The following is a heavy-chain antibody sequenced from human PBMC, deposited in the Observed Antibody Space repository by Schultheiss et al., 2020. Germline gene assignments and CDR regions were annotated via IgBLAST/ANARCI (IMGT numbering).Heavy chain of an antibody. J-gene: IGHJ6*02. V-gene: IGHV4-31*03. CDR3: ARDDWETYYDFWSGYYSPYYGMDV. CDR2: INHSGST. CDR1: GGSISSGGYY. Sequence: SETLSLTCTVSGGSISSGGYYWSWIRQHPGKGLEWIGEINHSGSTNYNPSLKSRVTISVDTSKNQFSLKLSSVTAADTAVYYCARDDWETYYDFWSGYYSPYYGMDVWGQGTTVTVSS. D-gene: IGHD3-3*01.